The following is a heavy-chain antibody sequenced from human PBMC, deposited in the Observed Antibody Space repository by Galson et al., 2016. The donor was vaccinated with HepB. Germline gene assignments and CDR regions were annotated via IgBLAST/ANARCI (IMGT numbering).Heavy chain of an antibody. Sequence: SLRLSCAASGFNFSSYTMNWVRQAPGKGLEWVSYISGSSSTIYYADSVKGRFTISRDNAKNSLYLRMNSLRDEDTAVYFCARDLDNKSGLGWYFDLWGRGTLVTVSS. J-gene: IGHJ2*01. CDR3: ARDLDNKSGLGWYFDL. CDR1: GFNFSSYT. D-gene: IGHD2-2*03. V-gene: IGHV3-48*02. CDR2: ISGSSSTI.